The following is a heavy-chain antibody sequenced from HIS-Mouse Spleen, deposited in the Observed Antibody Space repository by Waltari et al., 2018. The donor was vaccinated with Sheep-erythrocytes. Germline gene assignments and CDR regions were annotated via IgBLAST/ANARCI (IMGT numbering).Heavy chain of an antibody. Sequence: EVQLVESGGGLVKPGGSLRLSGAASGCTFSSMSMHWVRQAPGKVLEWVSSISSSSSYIYYADSVKGRFTISRDNAKNSLYLQMNSLRAEDTAVYYCARDTGTDAFDIWGQGTMVTVSS. V-gene: IGHV3-21*01. CDR3: ARDTGTDAFDI. J-gene: IGHJ3*02. CDR2: ISSSSSYI. D-gene: IGHD1-1*01. CDR1: GCTFSSMS.